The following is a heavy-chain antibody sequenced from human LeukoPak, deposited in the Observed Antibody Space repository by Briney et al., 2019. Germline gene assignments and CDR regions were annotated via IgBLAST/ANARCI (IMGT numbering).Heavy chain of an antibody. CDR2: IIPIFGTA. V-gene: IGHV1-69*06. CDR1: GGTFSSYA. Sequence: SVKVSCKASGGTFSSYAISWVRQVPGQGLEWMGGIIPIFGTANYAQKFQGRVTITADKSTSTAYMELSSLRSEDTAVYYCARGRPTTSIAAAGVNWFDPWGQGTLVTVSS. D-gene: IGHD6-13*01. CDR3: ARGRPTTSIAAAGVNWFDP. J-gene: IGHJ5*02.